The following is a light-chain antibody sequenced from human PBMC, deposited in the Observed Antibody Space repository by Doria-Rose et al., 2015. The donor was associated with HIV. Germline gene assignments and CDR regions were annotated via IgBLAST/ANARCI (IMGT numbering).Light chain of an antibody. CDR3: QQYYDTPS. Sequence: TQPPESLGMSLGERATLNCKSNQSLLYTSKNYLAWYQQKPGQLPKWLIYWASTRQSGVPARFSGSGSETDFTLTISSLEAEDVAVYYCQQYYDTPSFGPGTTVDIK. CDR1: QSLLYTSKNY. J-gene: IGKJ3*01. V-gene: IGKV4-1*01. CDR2: WAS.